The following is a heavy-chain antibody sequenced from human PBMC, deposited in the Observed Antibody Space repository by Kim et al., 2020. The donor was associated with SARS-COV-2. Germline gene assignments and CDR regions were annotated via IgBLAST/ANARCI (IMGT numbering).Heavy chain of an antibody. V-gene: IGHV6-1*01. CDR2: TYYRSKWYN. CDR1: GDSVSSNSAA. CDR3: ARDLVYSSSEENWFDP. J-gene: IGHJ5*02. Sequence: SQTLSLTCAISGDSVSSNSAAWNWIRQSPPRGLEWLGRTYYRSKWYNDYAVSVKSRITINPDTSKNQFSLQLNSVTPEDTAVYYCARDLVYSSSEENWFDPWGQGTLVTVSS. D-gene: IGHD6-6*01.